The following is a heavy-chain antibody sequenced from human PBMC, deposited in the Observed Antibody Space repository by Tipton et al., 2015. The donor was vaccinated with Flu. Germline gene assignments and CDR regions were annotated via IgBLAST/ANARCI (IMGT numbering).Heavy chain of an antibody. V-gene: IGHV4-38-2*01. J-gene: IGHJ4*02. CDR3: ARHTGDSVRGVIDY. CDR2: IHRTGNT. CDR1: GSSIGSEFY. D-gene: IGHD3-10*02. Sequence: TLSLTCSISGSSIGSEFYWGWVRQPPGSGLKWIGNIHRTGNTYYNPSLKSRVTISVDTSKNQFSLRLTSVTAADTAVYYCARHTGDSVRGVIDYWGQGTLVTVSP.